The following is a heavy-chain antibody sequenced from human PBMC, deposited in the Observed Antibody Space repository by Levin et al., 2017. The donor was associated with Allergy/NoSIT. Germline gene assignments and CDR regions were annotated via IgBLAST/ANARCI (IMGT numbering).Heavy chain of an antibody. Sequence: GGSLRLSCAASGFRFSSYSMSWVRQAPGKGLEWASIISNSGADIYYADSVQGRFTISRDNSKNTLYLQMNSLWADESAMYYCAQRGSCYTWYYFDYWGQGTLVIVSS. CDR2: ISNSGADI. CDR1: GFRFSSYS. V-gene: IGHV3-23*01. J-gene: IGHJ4*02. CDR3: AQRGSCYTWYYFDY. D-gene: IGHD2-2*02.